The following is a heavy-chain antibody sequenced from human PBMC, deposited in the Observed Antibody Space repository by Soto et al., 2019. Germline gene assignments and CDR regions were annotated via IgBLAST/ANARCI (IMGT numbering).Heavy chain of an antibody. Sequence: PSETLSLTCTVSGGSISSYYWSWIRQPPGKGLEWIGEINHSGSTNYNPSLKSRVTISVDTSKNQFSLKLSSVTAADTAVYYCARRGNHLYYFDYWGQGTLVTVSS. CDR2: INHSGST. CDR1: GGSISSYY. CDR3: ARRGNHLYYFDY. D-gene: IGHD3-10*01. V-gene: IGHV4-34*01. J-gene: IGHJ4*02.